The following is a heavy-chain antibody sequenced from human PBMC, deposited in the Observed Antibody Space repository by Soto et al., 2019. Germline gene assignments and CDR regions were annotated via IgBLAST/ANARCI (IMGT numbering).Heavy chain of an antibody. Sequence: GGSLRLSCAASGFTFNSYSMNWVRQAPGKGLEWVSSISSSSSYIYYADSVKGRFTISRDNAKNSLYLQMNSLRAEDTAVYYCARATGVYSNGIGYYYYYMDVWGKGTTVTVSS. J-gene: IGHJ6*03. CDR3: ARATGVYSNGIGYYYYYMDV. D-gene: IGHD4-4*01. CDR2: ISSSSSYI. V-gene: IGHV3-21*01. CDR1: GFTFNSYS.